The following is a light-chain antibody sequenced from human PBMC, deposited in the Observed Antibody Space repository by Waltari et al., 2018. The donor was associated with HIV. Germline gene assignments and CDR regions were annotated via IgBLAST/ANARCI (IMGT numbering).Light chain of an antibody. J-gene: IGLJ3*02. CDR1: SSNIGAGYA. Sequence: QSVLTQPPSVSGAPGQRVTISCTGSSSNIGAGYAVHSYQQLPGTAPKLLIYGNSNRPSGVPDRFSGSKSGTSASLAITGLQAEDEADYYCQSYDSSLSGWVFGGGTKLTVL. CDR3: QSYDSSLSGWV. V-gene: IGLV1-40*01. CDR2: GNS.